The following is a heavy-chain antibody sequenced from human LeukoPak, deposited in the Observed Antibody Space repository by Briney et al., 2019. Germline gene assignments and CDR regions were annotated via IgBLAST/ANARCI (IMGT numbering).Heavy chain of an antibody. CDR3: AKDYYDSPFDY. Sequence: GGSLRLSCAAFGFTFSNYPMNWVRQAPGKGLEWVSNVRPGDSARSYADSVRGRFTISRDNSKNTLYLQMNSLRAEDTAVYYCAKDYYDSPFDYWGQGTLVTVSS. J-gene: IGHJ4*02. D-gene: IGHD3-22*01. CDR1: GFTFSNYP. V-gene: IGHV3-48*01. CDR2: VRPGDSAR.